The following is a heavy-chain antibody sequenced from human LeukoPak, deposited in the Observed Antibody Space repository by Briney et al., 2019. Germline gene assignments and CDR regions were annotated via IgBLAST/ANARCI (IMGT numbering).Heavy chain of an antibody. J-gene: IGHJ6*03. CDR1: GFTFSSYA. CDR3: ARDSVYAAPDDYYHYYFIDV. V-gene: IGHV3-23*01. CDR2: ISSGGDST. D-gene: IGHD2-8*01. Sequence: GGSLRLSCAVSGFTFSSYAMSWVRQSPGKGLEWVSGISSGGDSTYFADSVKGRFTISRDNSKHTLSLQLNSLRIEDTAVYYCARDSVYAAPDDYYHYYFIDVWGKGTTVTVSS.